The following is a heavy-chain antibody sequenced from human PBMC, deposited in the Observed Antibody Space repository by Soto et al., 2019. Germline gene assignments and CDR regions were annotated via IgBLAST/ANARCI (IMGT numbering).Heavy chain of an antibody. CDR2: VSGSGGST. D-gene: IGHD2-2*02. V-gene: IGHV3-23*01. CDR1: GFTFSSYA. J-gene: IGHJ4*02. CDR3: AKYRPCSSNSCYTGFDY. Sequence: GGSLRLSCAASGFTFSSYAMSWVRQAPGKGLEWVSAVSGSGGSTYYADSVKGRFTISRDNSKNTLYLQMNSLRAEDTAVYYCAKYRPCSSNSCYTGFDYWGQGTLVTVSS.